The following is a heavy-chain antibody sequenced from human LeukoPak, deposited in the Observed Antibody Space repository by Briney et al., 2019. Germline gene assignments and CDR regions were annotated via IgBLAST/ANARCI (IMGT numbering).Heavy chain of an antibody. CDR1: GGSISSYC. CDR2: IFYSGST. Sequence: SETLSLTCTVSGGSISSYCGCWVRHPPGKGLWVIGYIFYSGSTNYNPSLKSRVTISVDTSKNQFSLRLTSVTAADTAVYYCARQTGSGLFILPGGQGTLVTVSS. D-gene: IGHD3/OR15-3a*01. CDR3: ARQTGSGLFILP. V-gene: IGHV4-59*08. J-gene: IGHJ4*02.